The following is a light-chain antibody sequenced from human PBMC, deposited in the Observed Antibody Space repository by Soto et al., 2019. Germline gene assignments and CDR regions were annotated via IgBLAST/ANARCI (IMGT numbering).Light chain of an antibody. V-gene: IGKV3-20*01. J-gene: IGKJ5*01. Sequence: EVGLTQCPATLSLSPVERATLSCTASGSVSSSYLAWYQQKPGQAPRFLIYGASSRATGIPDRFSGSGSGTDVTLTISRLAPEYFAVYYCQQYGSSTITFGQGTRLEI. CDR3: QQYGSSTIT. CDR2: GAS. CDR1: GSVSSSY.